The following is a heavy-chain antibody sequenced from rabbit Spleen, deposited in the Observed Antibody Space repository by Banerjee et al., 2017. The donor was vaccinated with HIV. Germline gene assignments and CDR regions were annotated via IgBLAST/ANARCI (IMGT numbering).Heavy chain of an antibody. CDR3: ARGLPGYSSSSGAI. Sequence: KESGGRLVTPGTPLTLTCTASGFSLSSYYMIWVRQAPGKGLEWIGTISGGIGTWYPSWVKGRFTISKTSTTVDLKMTSLTTEDTATYFCARGLPGYSSSSGAIWGQGTLVTVS. CDR2: ISGGIGT. D-gene: IGHD7-1*01. CDR1: GFSLSSYY. V-gene: IGHV1S69*01. J-gene: IGHJ4*02.